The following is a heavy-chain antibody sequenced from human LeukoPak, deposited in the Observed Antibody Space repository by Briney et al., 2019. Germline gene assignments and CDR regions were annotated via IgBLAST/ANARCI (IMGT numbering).Heavy chain of an antibody. CDR3: ARGGSSWYRPED. D-gene: IGHD6-13*01. CDR2: INPSGGST. Sequence: ASVKVSCKASGYTFTSYYMHWVRQAPGQGLEWMGIINPSGGSTNYAQKFQGRVTMTRDMSTSTVYMELSSLRSEDTAVYYCARGGSSWYRPEDWGQGTLVTVSS. V-gene: IGHV1-46*01. J-gene: IGHJ4*02. CDR1: GYTFTSYY.